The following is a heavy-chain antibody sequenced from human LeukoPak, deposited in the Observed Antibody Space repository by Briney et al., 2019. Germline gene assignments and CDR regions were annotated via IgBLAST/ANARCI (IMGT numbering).Heavy chain of an antibody. Sequence: SETLSLTCTVSGGSISSYYWSWTRQPPGKGLEWIGYIDYKGSTNYNPSLKSRVTISVDTSKNLFSLRLTSVTAADTAVYYCARGGYYDKEAFDIWGQGTMVTVSS. CDR3: ARGGYYDKEAFDI. D-gene: IGHD3-22*01. J-gene: IGHJ3*02. CDR2: IDYKGST. CDR1: GGSISSYY. V-gene: IGHV4-59*08.